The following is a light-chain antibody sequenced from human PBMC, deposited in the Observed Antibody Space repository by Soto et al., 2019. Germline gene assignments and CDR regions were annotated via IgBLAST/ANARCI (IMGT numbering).Light chain of an antibody. CDR2: AGS. CDR1: SSDVGSYNF. V-gene: IGLV2-23*01. J-gene: IGLJ2*01. Sequence: QSALTQPASVSGSPGQSITISCTGTSSDVGSYNFVSWYQQHPGKAPKLMIYAGSKRPSGVSNRFSGSKSGNTASLTISGLQAGDEADYYCCSYAGSSTSVVFGGGTKLTVL. CDR3: CSYAGSSTSVV.